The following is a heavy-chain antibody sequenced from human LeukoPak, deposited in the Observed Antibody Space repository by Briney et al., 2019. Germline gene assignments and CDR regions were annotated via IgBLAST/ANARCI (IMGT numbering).Heavy chain of an antibody. V-gene: IGHV1-2*02. CDR1: GYTFTGYY. J-gene: IGHJ2*01. Sequence: GASVKVSCKASGYTFTGYYMHWVRQAPGQGLEWMGWINPNSGGTNYAQKFQGRVTMTRDTSISTAYMELSRLRSDDTAVYYCARSLVGGVVYAKDWYFDLWGRGTLVTVSS. D-gene: IGHD2-8*02. CDR3: ARSLVGGVVYAKDWYFDL. CDR2: INPNSGGT.